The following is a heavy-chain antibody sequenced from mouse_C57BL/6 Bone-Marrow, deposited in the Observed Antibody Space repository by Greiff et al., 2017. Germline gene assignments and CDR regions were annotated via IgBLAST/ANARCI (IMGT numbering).Heavy chain of an antibody. CDR3: ARDYYGSRGFAY. Sequence: QVQLQQPGAELVRPGSSVKLSCKASGYTFTSYWMDWVKQRPGQGLEWIGNIYPSDSETHYNQKLKDKATLTVAKSSSTAYMQLSSLTSEDSAVYYGARDYYGSRGFAYWGQGTLVTVSA. CDR1: GYTFTSYW. V-gene: IGHV1-61*01. CDR2: IYPSDSET. D-gene: IGHD1-1*01. J-gene: IGHJ3*01.